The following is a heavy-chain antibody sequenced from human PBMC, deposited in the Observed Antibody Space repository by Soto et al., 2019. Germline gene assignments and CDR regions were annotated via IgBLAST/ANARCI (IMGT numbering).Heavy chain of an antibody. J-gene: IGHJ4*02. V-gene: IGHV4-39*01. D-gene: IGHD3-16*01. CDR1: GGSIHSNNYY. Sequence: QLQLQESGPGLVKPSETLSLTCTVSGGSIHSNNYYWGWIRQPPGRGLECIANIHYSGSTHYNPSLQSRVTISLDPSKNQFSLKLSSVTAADTAVYYCTSFFHRRGEVTFPYSFYYWGQGTLVTVSS. CDR3: TSFFHRRGEVTFPYSFYY. CDR2: IHYSGST.